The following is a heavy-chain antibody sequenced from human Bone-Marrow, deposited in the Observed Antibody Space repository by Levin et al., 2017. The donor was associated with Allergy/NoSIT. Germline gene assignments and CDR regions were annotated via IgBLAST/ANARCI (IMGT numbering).Heavy chain of an antibody. CDR3: AKGGAVAANWFDP. CDR1: GDYINGRTYY. V-gene: IGHV4-31*03. D-gene: IGHD2-15*01. CDR2: INSSGST. Sequence: SETLSLTCTVSGDYINGRTYYWNWIRQRPGTGLEWIGHINSSGSTYYRASLQSRLTMSLDASKNQFSLELTSVTAADTAIYYCAKGGAVAANWFDPWGPGILVTVSS. J-gene: IGHJ5*02.